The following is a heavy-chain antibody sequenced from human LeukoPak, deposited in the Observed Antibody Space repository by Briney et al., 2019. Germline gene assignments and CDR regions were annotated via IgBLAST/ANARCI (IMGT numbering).Heavy chain of an antibody. D-gene: IGHD2-15*01. CDR3: VKDSTQEPGYCSDTSCYGFDC. V-gene: IGHV3-9*03. CDR1: GFIFGDYA. J-gene: IGHJ4*02. CDR2: ISWNSGSI. Sequence: PGRSLRLSCAASGFIFGDYAMHWVRQAPGKGLEWVSGISWNSGSIGYVDSVKGRFTISRENAKNSLYLQMNSLRAEDMALYYCVKDSTQEPGYCSDTSCYGFDCWGQGTLVTVSS.